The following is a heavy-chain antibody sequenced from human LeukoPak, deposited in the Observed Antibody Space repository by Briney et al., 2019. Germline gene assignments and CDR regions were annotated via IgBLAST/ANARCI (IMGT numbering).Heavy chain of an antibody. V-gene: IGHV1-8*02. CDR2: MNPNSGDT. CDR1: GYTFTGYY. J-gene: IGHJ4*02. Sequence: ASVKVSCKASGYTFTGYYMHWVRQAPGQGLEWMGWMNPNSGDTGYAQKFQGRVTMTRNTSISTAYMELSSLRSEDTAVYYCAIHLSTVTTESVSLPYWGQGTLVTVSS. CDR3: AIHLSTVTTESVSLPY. D-gene: IGHD4-17*01.